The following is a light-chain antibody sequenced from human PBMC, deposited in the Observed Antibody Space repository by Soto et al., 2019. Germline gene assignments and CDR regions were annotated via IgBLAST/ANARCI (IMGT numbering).Light chain of an antibody. CDR2: KAS. CDR3: QQYSTYPPRT. CDR1: QSISIW. Sequence: DIQMTQSPSTLSASVGDRVTITCRASQSISIWLAWYQQKPGKAPKILIYKASSLESGVPSRFSGSGSGTEFTSTLSSRQPDDFATYYCQQYSTYPPRTFGQGTKVEIK. V-gene: IGKV1-5*03. J-gene: IGKJ1*01.